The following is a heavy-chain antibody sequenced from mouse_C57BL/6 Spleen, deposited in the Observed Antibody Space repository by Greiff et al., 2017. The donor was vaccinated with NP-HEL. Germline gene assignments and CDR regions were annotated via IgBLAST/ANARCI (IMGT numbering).Heavy chain of an antibody. Sequence: DVMLVESGGGLVQSGRSLRLSCATSGFTFSDFYMEWVRQAPGKGLEWIAASRNKANDYTTEYSASVKGRFIVSRDTSQSILYLQMNALRAEDTAIYYCARDARYYGDWYFDVWGTGTTVTVSS. V-gene: IGHV7-1*01. CDR1: GFTFSDFY. CDR2: SRNKANDYTT. J-gene: IGHJ1*03. D-gene: IGHD1-1*01. CDR3: ARDARYYGDWYFDV.